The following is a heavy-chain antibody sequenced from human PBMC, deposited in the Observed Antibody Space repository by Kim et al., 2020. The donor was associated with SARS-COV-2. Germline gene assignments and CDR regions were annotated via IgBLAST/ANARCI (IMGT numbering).Heavy chain of an antibody. V-gene: IGHV3-64*02. D-gene: IGHD1-26*01. J-gene: IGHJ6*02. CDR2: ISSNGGST. CDR3: ARGENYYYYGMDV. Sequence: GGSLRLSCAASGFTFSSYAMHWVRQAPGKGLEYVSAISSNGGSTYYADSVKGRFTISRDNSKNTLYLQMGSLRAEDMAVYYCARGENYYYYGMDVWGQGTTVTVSS. CDR1: GFTFSSYA.